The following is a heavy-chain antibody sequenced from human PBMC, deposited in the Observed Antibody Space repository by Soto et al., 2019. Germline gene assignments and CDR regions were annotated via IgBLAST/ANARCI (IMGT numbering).Heavy chain of an antibody. D-gene: IGHD2-2*01. V-gene: IGHV3-53*01. CDR3: ARGGRYCSSTSCQVIDP. CDR2: IYSGGST. Sequence: GGSLRLSCAASGFTVSSNYMSWVRQAPGKGLEWVSVIYSGGSTYYADSVKGRFTISRDNSKNTLYLQMNSLRAEDTAVYYCARGGRYCSSTSCQVIDPWGQGPV. J-gene: IGHJ5*02. CDR1: GFTVSSNY.